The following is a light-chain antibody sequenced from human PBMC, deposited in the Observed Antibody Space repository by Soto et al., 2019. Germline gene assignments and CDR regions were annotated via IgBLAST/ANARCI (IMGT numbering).Light chain of an antibody. CDR2: DVI. CDR3: TSWTTSTTMI. J-gene: IGLJ2*01. V-gene: IGLV2-14*03. CDR1: SSDIGAYNF. Sequence: QSALTQPASVSGSPGQSITISCTGTSSDIGAYNFVSWYQQHPGKAPKLMLYDVIIRPSGVSNRFSGSKSGNTASLTISWLQAEYEAEYYCTSWTTSTTMIFGGGTKLTVL.